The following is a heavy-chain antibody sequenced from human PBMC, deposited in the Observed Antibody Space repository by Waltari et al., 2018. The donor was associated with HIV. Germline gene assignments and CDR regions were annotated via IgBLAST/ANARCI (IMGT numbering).Heavy chain of an antibody. CDR3: AKDPGMDV. J-gene: IGHJ6*02. V-gene: IGHV3-23*01. CDR1: GFTFSRSP. CDR2: ISGSGGST. Sequence: EVQLLESGGGLVQPGGSLRLSCAASGFTFSRSPMNWVRQAPGKGLEWVSGISGSGGSTYYADSVKGRLTISRDNSKSTVYLQMNSLRADDTAIYYCAKDPGMDVWGQGTTVTVSS.